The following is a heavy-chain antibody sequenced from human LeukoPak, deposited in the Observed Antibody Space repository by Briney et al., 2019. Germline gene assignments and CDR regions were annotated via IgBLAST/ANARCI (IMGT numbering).Heavy chain of an antibody. V-gene: IGHV3-30-3*01. CDR2: ISYDGSNK. J-gene: IGHJ5*02. Sequence: GSLRLSCAASGFTFSSYAMHWVRQAPGKGLEWVAVISYDGSNKYYADSVKGRFTTSRDNSKNTLYLQMNSLRAEDTAVYYCASSVAARGRFDPWGQGTLVTVSS. D-gene: IGHD6-6*01. CDR3: ASSVAARGRFDP. CDR1: GFTFSSYA.